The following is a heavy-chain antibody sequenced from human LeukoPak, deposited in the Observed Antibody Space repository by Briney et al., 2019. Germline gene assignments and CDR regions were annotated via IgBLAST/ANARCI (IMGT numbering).Heavy chain of an antibody. V-gene: IGHV3-21*01. J-gene: IGHJ4*02. CDR3: ARGHIGCGNGLDY. D-gene: IGHD2-21*01. Sequence: PGGSLRLSCEASGFTFSSYSMNWVRQAPGKGLQWVSSISDNSIYIYYIDSVEGRFTISRDNAKISLYLQMNSLRAEDTAVYYCARGHIGCGNGLDYWGQGTLVTVSS. CDR1: GFTFSSYS. CDR2: ISDNSIYI.